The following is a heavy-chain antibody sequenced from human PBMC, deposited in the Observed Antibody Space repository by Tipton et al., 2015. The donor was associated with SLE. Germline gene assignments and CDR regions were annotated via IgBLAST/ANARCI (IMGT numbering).Heavy chain of an antibody. Sequence: TLSLTCTVSGGSISSSSHYWSWIRQPPGKGLEWIGYIYYSGSTNYNPSLKSRVTISVDTSKNQFSLKLSSVTAADTAVYYCARDPGNFFDAFDIWGQGTMVTVSS. J-gene: IGHJ3*02. V-gene: IGHV4-61*01. CDR2: IYYSGST. D-gene: IGHD1-7*01. CDR3: ARDPGNFFDAFDI. CDR1: GGSISSSSHY.